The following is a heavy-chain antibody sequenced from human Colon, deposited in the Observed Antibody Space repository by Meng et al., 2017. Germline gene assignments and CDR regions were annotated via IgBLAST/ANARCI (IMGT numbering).Heavy chain of an antibody. CDR2: ITSSSNYI. D-gene: IGHD1-1*01. CDR3: ARVGTARPFDY. J-gene: IGHJ4*02. Sequence: EVQLVESGGGPVKPGESRRVSCEASGLTFSLYAINWVRQAPGEGLEWVASITSSSNYIPYSDSVKGRFTVSRDNARNSSYLQMNSLRADDTAIYYCARVGTARPFDYWGQGTLVTVSS. V-gene: IGHV3-21*06. CDR1: GLTFSLYA.